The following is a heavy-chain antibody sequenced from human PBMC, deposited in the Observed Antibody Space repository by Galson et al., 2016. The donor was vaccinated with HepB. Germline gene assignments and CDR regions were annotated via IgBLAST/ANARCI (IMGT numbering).Heavy chain of an antibody. CDR2: VFYSGGT. CDR1: GGSISSYY. Sequence: ETLSLTCTVSGGSISSYYWSWIRQPPGKGLEWVGYVFYSGGTNYNPSLKSRLTISVDTSKNLFSLKLSSVTAADTAVYYCSRDLQQLGQRGNYDLGVWGQGTTVTVSS. CDR3: SRDLQQLGQRGNYDLGV. J-gene: IGHJ6*02. D-gene: IGHD6-13*01. V-gene: IGHV4-59*12.